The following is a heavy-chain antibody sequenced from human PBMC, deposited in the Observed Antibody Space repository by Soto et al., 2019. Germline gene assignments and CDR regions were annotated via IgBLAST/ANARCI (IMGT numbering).Heavy chain of an antibody. J-gene: IGHJ5*02. CDR2: IIPIFGTA. Sequence: QVQLVQSGAEVKKPGSSVKVSCKASGGTFSSYAISWVRQAPGQGLEWMGGIIPIFGTANYAQKFQGRVKITADESTSTAYMELSSLRSEDTAVYYCARSPPRGVTTGRWFDPWGQGTLVTVSS. D-gene: IGHD4-17*01. CDR3: ARSPPRGVTTGRWFDP. CDR1: GGTFSSYA. V-gene: IGHV1-69*01.